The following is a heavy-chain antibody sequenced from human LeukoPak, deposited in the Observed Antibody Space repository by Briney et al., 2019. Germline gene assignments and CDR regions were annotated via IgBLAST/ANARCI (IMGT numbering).Heavy chain of an antibody. CDR3: ARDGITCTRDY. CDR1: GFIFRSYW. D-gene: IGHD1-7*01. Sequence: WSLRLSCAASGFIFRSYWMVWVRQAPGKGLEWVASIDEHGFKTYYAASVTGRFTISKDTAKNSLDLQMNSLRAEDTAVYYCARDGITCTRDYWGQGALVTVSS. CDR2: IDEHGFKT. J-gene: IGHJ4*02. V-gene: IGHV3-7*01.